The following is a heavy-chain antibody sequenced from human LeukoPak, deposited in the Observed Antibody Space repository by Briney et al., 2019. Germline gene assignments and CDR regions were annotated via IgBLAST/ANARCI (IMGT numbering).Heavy chain of an antibody. CDR1: GFTLSNYW. D-gene: IGHD7-27*01. CDR2: IQKDGSEA. Sequence: QSGGSLRLSCTTSGFTLSNYWMTWVRQAPGKGLEWVAKIQKDGSEAYYVDSMEGRFTISRDNAENSLYLQMHSLRAEDTAVYSCARAGVTNQLGQTYWYFDLWGRGTLVTVSS. V-gene: IGHV3-7*01. CDR3: ARAGVTNQLGQTYWYFDL. J-gene: IGHJ2*01.